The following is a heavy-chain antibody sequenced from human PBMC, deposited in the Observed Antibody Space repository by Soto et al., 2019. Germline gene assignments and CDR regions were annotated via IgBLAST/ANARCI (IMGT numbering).Heavy chain of an antibody. CDR1: GFTFSSYG. V-gene: IGHV3-30*18. J-gene: IGHJ4*02. Sequence: PGGSLRLSCXASGFTFSSYGMHWVRQAPGKGLEWVAVISYDGSNKYYADSVKGRFTISRDNSKNTLYLQMNSLRAEDTAVYYCAKDLGYTYGLDYWGQGTLVTVSS. CDR2: ISYDGSNK. D-gene: IGHD5-18*01. CDR3: AKDLGYTYGLDY.